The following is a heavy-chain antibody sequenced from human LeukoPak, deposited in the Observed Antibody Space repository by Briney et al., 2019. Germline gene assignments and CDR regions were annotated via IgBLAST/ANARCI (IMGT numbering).Heavy chain of an antibody. Sequence: GGSLRLSCAASGFTFSSYGMHWVRQAPGKGLEWVAFIRYDGSNKYYADSVKGRFTISRDNSKNTLYLQMNSLRAEDTAVYYCARYYYDSSGYPYYYYMDVWGKGTTVTVSS. D-gene: IGHD3-22*01. CDR3: ARYYYDSSGYPYYYYMDV. V-gene: IGHV3-30*02. CDR1: GFTFSSYG. CDR2: IRYDGSNK. J-gene: IGHJ6*03.